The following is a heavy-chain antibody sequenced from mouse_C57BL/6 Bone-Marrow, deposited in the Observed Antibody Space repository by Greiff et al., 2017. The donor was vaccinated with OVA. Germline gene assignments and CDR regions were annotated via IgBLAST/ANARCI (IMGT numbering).Heavy chain of an antibody. V-gene: IGHV5-17*01. CDR2: ISSGSSNI. D-gene: IGHD1-1*01. CDR1: GFTFSDYG. CDR3: ARTDYYYGSIFDY. Sequence: EVKLVESGGGLVKPGGSLKLSCAASGFTFSDYGMHWVRQAPEKGLEWVAYISSGSSNIYYADTVKGRFTISSDNAKNTLFLQMTSLRSEDTAMYYCARTDYYYGSIFDYWGQGTTLTVSS. J-gene: IGHJ2*01.